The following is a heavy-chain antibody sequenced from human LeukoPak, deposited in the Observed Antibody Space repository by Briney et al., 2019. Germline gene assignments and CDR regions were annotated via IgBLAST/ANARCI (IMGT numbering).Heavy chain of an antibody. J-gene: IGHJ4*02. Sequence: GSLRLSCAASGFTFSSYSMNWVRQAPGKGLEWGSFIKSSSSTIYYADSVKGRFTISRDNAKNSLYLQMNSLRDEDTAVYYCARDRSIVVVPAAFDYWGQGTLVTVSS. CDR3: ARDRSIVVVPAAFDY. CDR1: GFTFSSYS. D-gene: IGHD2-2*01. CDR2: IKSSSSTI. V-gene: IGHV3-48*02.